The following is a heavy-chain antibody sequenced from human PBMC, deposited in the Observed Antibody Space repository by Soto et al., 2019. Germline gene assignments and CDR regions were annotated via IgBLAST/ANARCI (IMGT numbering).Heavy chain of an antibody. D-gene: IGHD1-1*01. Sequence: ASMQVSCKASGYTFTDFFIHWVRQAPGEGFEWMGWINPKSRGTNYAQKFQGRVTMTRDTSNSTAYMELRDLRSDDTAVYYCARVTLKAGNWFDPWGQGTLVTVSS. CDR2: INPKSRGT. CDR1: GYTFTDFF. CDR3: ARVTLKAGNWFDP. V-gene: IGHV1-2*02. J-gene: IGHJ5*02.